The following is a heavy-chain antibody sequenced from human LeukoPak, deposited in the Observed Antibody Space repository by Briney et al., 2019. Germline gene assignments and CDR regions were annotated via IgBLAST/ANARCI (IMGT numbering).Heavy chain of an antibody. CDR3: ARDRARRQQLVQNWFDP. V-gene: IGHV1-2*02. CDR2: INPNSGGT. J-gene: IGHJ5*02. D-gene: IGHD6-13*01. Sequence: ASVKVSCKASGGTFSSYAISWVRQAPGQGLEWMGWINPNSGGTNYAQKFQGRVTMTRDTSISTAYMELSRLRSDDTAVYYCARDRARRQQLVQNWFDPWGQGTLVTVSS. CDR1: GGTFSSYA.